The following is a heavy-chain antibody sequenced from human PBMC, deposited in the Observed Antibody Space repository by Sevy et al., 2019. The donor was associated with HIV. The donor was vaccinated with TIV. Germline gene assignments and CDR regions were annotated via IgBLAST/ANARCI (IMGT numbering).Heavy chain of an antibody. CDR3: AKRRVQSGLSGGGANFGMDV. Sequence: GGSLRLSCAASGFPFSNYAMSWVRQAPGKGLEWVSTLIGGGSRTYYADSVTGRFIISRDNSRNTLYLQMSSLRAEDTAIYYCAKRRVQSGLSGGGANFGMDVCGRGTTVTVSS. CDR1: GFPFSNYA. CDR2: LIGGGSRT. J-gene: IGHJ6*02. D-gene: IGHD2-8*02. V-gene: IGHV3-23*01.